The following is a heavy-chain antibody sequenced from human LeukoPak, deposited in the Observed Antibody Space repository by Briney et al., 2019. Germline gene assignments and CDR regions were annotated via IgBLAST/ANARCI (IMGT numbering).Heavy chain of an antibody. CDR2: IYPGDSDT. V-gene: IGHV5-51*01. D-gene: IGHD6-13*01. J-gene: IGHJ4*02. CDR1: GYTFTNYG. CDR3: ARRGIAAADY. Sequence: ASVKVSCKASGYTFTNYGINWVRQAPGQGLEWMGIIYPGDSDTRYSPSFQGQVTISADKSISTAYLQWSSLKASDTAMYYCARRGIAAADYWGQGTLVTVSS.